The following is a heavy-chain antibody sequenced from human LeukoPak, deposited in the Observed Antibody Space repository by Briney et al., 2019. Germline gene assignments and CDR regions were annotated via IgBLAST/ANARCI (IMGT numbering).Heavy chain of an antibody. CDR1: EGTFSSYA. Sequence: ASVKVSCKASEGTFSSYAISWVRQAPGQGLEWMGRIIPILGIANYAQKFQGRVTITADKFTSTAYMELSSLRSEDTAVCYCARDCSSTSCPFDYWGQGTLVTVSS. CDR3: ARDCSSTSCPFDY. V-gene: IGHV1-69*04. J-gene: IGHJ4*02. D-gene: IGHD2-2*01. CDR2: IIPILGIA.